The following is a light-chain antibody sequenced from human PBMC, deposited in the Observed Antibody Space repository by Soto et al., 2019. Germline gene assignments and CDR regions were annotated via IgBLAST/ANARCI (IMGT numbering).Light chain of an antibody. Sequence: EIVLTQSPATLSLSPGERATLSCRASQSVSSYLAWYQQKPGQAPRLLIYDASNRATGIPARFSGSGSGTDFTLTISSLEPEDFAVYYGQQRSNWPPLTFGGGPKVEIK. CDR3: QQRSNWPPLT. CDR1: QSVSSY. V-gene: IGKV3-11*01. J-gene: IGKJ4*01. CDR2: DAS.